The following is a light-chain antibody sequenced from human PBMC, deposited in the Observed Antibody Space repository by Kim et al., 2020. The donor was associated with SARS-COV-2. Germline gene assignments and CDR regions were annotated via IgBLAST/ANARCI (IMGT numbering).Light chain of an antibody. CDR3: CSYAGPWV. Sequence: QSALTQPASVSGSPGQSIIISCTGTSSDVGSSKLVSWYQQHPGKAPKVLIYEVSKRPSGVSNRFSGSESGITASLTISGLQAEDEADYYCCSYAGPWVFGGGTQLTVL. V-gene: IGLV2-23*02. CDR1: SSDVGSSKL. CDR2: EVS. J-gene: IGLJ3*02.